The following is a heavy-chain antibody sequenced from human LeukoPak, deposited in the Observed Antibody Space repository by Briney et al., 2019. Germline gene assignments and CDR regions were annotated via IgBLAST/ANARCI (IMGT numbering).Heavy chain of an antibody. J-gene: IGHJ5*02. CDR2: IFHSGAA. CDR1: GEFMNNRGYY. CDR3: ARGSEQDPLSPSDL. Sequence: PSETLSLTCSVSGEFMNNRGYYWNWIRQHPEKTLEWIGHIFHSGAAFYNPSLKSRVSISVDSSKNEFFLNVRSVTVADTAVYYCARGSEQDPLSPSDLWGQGILVTVSS. V-gene: IGHV4-31*03. D-gene: IGHD6-13*01.